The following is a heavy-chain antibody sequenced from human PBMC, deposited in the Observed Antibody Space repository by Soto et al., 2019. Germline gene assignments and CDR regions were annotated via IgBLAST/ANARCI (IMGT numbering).Heavy chain of an antibody. Sequence: QVQLVESGGGVVQPGRSLRLSCAASGFTFSSYGMHWVRQAPGKGLEWVAVIWYDGSNKYYADSVKGRFTISRDNSKNTLYLQMNILRAEDTAVYYCARDEGDDSVAFDIWGQGTMVTVSS. D-gene: IGHD3-16*01. CDR2: IWYDGSNK. CDR3: ARDEGDDSVAFDI. J-gene: IGHJ3*02. CDR1: GFTFSSYG. V-gene: IGHV3-33*01.